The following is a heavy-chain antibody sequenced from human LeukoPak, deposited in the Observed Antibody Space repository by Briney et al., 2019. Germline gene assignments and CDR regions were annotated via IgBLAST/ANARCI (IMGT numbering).Heavy chain of an antibody. J-gene: IGHJ4*02. CDR1: GGTFSSYA. D-gene: IGHD3-10*01. Sequence: GASVKVSCKASGGTFSSYAISWVRQAPGQGLEWMGGIIPIFGTANYAQKFQGRVTITADKSTSTAYMELSSLRSEDTAVYYCARDLVGLWFGEFDYWGQGTLVTVSS. CDR2: IIPIFGTA. CDR3: ARDLVGLWFGEFDY. V-gene: IGHV1-69*06.